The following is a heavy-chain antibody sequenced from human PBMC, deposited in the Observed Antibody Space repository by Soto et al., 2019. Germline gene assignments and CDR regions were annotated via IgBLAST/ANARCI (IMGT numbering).Heavy chain of an antibody. V-gene: IGHV3-23*01. Sequence: EVQLLESGGGLVQPGGSLRLSCAASGFTFSSYAMRWFRQAPVKGLEWVSGISGSGGSTYYADSEKGRLTISRDNSKNPLYLQMSSLRAEDTAVYCCASRGTGGYYDYWGQGTLVTVSS. J-gene: IGHJ4*02. CDR3: ASRGTGGYYDY. CDR2: ISGSGGST. CDR1: GFTFSSYA. D-gene: IGHD7-27*01.